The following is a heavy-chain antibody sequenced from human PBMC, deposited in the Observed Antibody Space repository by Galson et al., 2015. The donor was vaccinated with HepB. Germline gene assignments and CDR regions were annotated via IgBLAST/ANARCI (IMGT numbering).Heavy chain of an antibody. CDR1: GFTFSSYG. CDR3: AKLSALPGEPSHDY. J-gene: IGHJ4*02. Sequence: SLRLSCAASGFTFSSYGMHWVRQAPGKGLEWVAVISYDGSNKYYADSVKGRFTISRDNSKNTLYLQMNSLRAEDTAVYYCAKLSALPGEPSHDYWGQGTLVTVSS. CDR2: ISYDGSNK. D-gene: IGHD3-10*01. V-gene: IGHV3-30*18.